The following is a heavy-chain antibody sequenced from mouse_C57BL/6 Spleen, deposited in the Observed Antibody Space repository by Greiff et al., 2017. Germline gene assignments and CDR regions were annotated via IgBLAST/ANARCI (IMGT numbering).Heavy chain of an antibody. CDR2: ISYDGSN. Sequence: EVQRVESGPGLVKPSQSLSLTCSVTGYSITSGYYWNWIRQFPGNKLEWMGYISYDGSNNYNPSLKNRISITRDTSKNQFFLKLNSVTTEDTATYYCASQEDDGYYVYAMDYWGQGTSVTVSS. D-gene: IGHD2-3*01. CDR3: ASQEDDGYYVYAMDY. V-gene: IGHV3-6*01. J-gene: IGHJ4*01. CDR1: GYSITSGYY.